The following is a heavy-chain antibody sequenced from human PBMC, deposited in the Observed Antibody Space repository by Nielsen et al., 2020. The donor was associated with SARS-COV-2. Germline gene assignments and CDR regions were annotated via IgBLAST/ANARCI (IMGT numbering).Heavy chain of an antibody. D-gene: IGHD6-19*01. CDR3: AKVAVAEGLIDY. CDR2: ISSSGSTI. J-gene: IGHJ4*02. CDR1: GFTFSDYY. V-gene: IGHV3-11*04. Sequence: GGSLRLSCAASGFTFSDYYMSWIRQAPGKGLECVSYISSSGSTIYYADSVKGRFTISRDNAKNSLYLQMNSLRAEDTAVYYCAKVAVAEGLIDYWGQGTLVTVSS.